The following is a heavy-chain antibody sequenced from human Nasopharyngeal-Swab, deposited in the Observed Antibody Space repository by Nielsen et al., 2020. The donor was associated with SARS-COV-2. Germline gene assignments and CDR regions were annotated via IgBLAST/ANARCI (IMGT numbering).Heavy chain of an antibody. Sequence: GGSLRPSCAASGFTFSSYGMHWVRQAPGKGLEWVAVISYDGSNKYYADSVKGRFTISRDNSKDTLYLQMNSLRAEDTAVYYCARDQDSSSYFDYWGQGTLVTVSS. CDR2: ISYDGSNK. D-gene: IGHD6-6*01. J-gene: IGHJ4*02. CDR1: GFTFSSYG. CDR3: ARDQDSSSYFDY. V-gene: IGHV3-30*03.